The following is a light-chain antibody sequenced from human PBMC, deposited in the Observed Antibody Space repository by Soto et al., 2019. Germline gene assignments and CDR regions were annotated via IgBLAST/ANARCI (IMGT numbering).Light chain of an antibody. Sequence: QSVLAQPPSVSGTPGKRVTMFCSGRSSNIGSNTLNWYQQLPGTAPQLLIYSNTQRPSGVPARFSAFKCGASATLAINGLQSEDEAYYYCASWADTLTGWMFGGGTKVTVL. CDR1: SSNIGSNT. CDR3: ASWADTLTGWM. V-gene: IGLV1-44*01. J-gene: IGLJ3*02. CDR2: SNT.